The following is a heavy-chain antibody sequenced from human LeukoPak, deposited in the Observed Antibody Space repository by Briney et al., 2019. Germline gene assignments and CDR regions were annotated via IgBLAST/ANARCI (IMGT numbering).Heavy chain of an antibody. V-gene: IGHV5-51*01. CDR3: ARHPRNYDTSGYYYEGAFDI. CDR1: GYNFTNYW. CDR2: IYPGDFDT. Sequence: RGESLKISCKGSGYNFTNYWIVWVRQMPGKGLEWMGIIYPGDFDTRYSPSFQGQVTISADKSISTAYLQWSSLKASDTAMYYCARHPRNYDTSGYYYEGAFDIWGQGTMITVSS. D-gene: IGHD3-22*01. J-gene: IGHJ3*02.